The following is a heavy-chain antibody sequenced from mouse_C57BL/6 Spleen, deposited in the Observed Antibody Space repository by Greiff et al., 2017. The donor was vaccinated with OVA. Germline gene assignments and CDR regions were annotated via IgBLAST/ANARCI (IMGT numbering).Heavy chain of an antibody. J-gene: IGHJ2*01. CDR1: GFTFSSYG. CDR2: ISSGGSYT. V-gene: IGHV5-6*01. Sequence: EVKLVESGGDLVKPGGSLKLSCAASGFTFSSYGMSWVRQTPDKRLEWVATISSGGSYTYYPDSVKGRFTISRDNAKNTLYLQMSSLKSEDTAMYYCARHVVLYSDYWGQGTTLTVSS. CDR3: ARHVVLYSDY.